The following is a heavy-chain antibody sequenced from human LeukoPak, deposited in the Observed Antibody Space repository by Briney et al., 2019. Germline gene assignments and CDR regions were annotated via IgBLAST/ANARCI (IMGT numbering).Heavy chain of an antibody. CDR1: GDSVSSNIAA. CDR3: ARDVSWRIDY. V-gene: IGHV6-1*01. D-gene: IGHD6-13*01. CDR2: TYYRSRWYY. J-gene: IGHJ4*02. Sequence: SQTLSLTCAISGDSVSSNIAAWIWIRQSPSRGLEWLGRTYYRSRWYYDYALSVRSRITINPDTSKNQFSLQLNSVTPEDTAVYYCARDVSWRIDYWGQGTLVTVSS.